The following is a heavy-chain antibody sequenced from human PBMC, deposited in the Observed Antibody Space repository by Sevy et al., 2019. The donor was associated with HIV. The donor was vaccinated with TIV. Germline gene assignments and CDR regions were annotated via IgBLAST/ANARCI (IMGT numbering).Heavy chain of an antibody. D-gene: IGHD6-19*01. CDR2: IIPILNTV. J-gene: IGHJ4*02. V-gene: IGHV1-69*13. CDR3: VRGGDNGWYYFDY. CDR1: GGIFKSYG. Sequence: ASVKVSCKASGGIFKSYGISWVRQAPGQGLEWMGGIIPILNTVHYAQKFQGRVTITADESTKTAYMELSSLRSEDTAVYYCVRGGDNGWYYFDYWGQETLVTVSS.